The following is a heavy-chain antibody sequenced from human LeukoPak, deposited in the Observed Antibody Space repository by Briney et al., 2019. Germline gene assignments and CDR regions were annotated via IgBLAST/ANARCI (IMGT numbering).Heavy chain of an antibody. D-gene: IGHD6-6*01. CDR2: IYTSGSA. J-gene: IGHJ4*02. CDR3: ARGRGFASSSYYFDY. V-gene: IGHV4-61*02. CDR1: VGSINSGDYY. Sequence: SETLSLTCSVSVGSINSGDYYWKWIRQPAGEGLGWIGRIYTSGSASYHPSLKTRVTISVDTSRNQFSLQLSSVTAADTAVYYCARGRGFASSSYYFDYWGQGTLVTVSS.